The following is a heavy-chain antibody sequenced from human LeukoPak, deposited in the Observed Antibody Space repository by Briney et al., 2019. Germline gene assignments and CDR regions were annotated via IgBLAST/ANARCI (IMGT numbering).Heavy chain of an antibody. V-gene: IGHV3-66*02. CDR2: IYSGGTT. CDR3: ARDPRAMIVMKAFDI. J-gene: IGHJ3*02. CDR1: GFTVSTNY. D-gene: IGHD3-16*02. Sequence: GGSLRLSCAASGFTVSTNYMTWVRQAPGKGLDWVSVIYSGGTTYYSDSVTGRFTISRDNSKNTLYLQMNSLRAEDTAVYYCARDPRAMIVMKAFDIWGQGTMVTVSS.